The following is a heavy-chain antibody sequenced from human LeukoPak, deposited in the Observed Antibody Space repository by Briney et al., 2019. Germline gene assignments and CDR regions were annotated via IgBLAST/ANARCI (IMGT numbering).Heavy chain of an antibody. D-gene: IGHD3-22*01. CDR2: ISGSGGST. CDR1: GFTFSSYA. V-gene: IGHV3-23*01. CDR3: ARDSGGYYYDSSGYYWDFDY. Sequence: GGSLRLSCAASGFTFSSYAMSWVRQAPGKGLEWVSAISGSGGSTYYANSVKGRFTISRDNAKNSLYLQMNSLRAEDTAVYYCARDSGGYYYDSSGYYWDFDYWGQGTLVTVSS. J-gene: IGHJ4*02.